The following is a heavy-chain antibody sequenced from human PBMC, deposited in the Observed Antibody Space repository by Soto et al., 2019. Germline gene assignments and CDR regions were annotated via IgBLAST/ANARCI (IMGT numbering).Heavy chain of an antibody. CDR3: ARLEYSYGQYYFDY. J-gene: IGHJ4*02. D-gene: IGHD5-18*01. V-gene: IGHV4-39*01. Sequence: PSETLSLTCTVSGGSISSSSYYWGWIRQPPGKGLEWIGSIYYSGSTYYNPSLKSRVTISVDTSKNQFSLKLSSVTAADTAVYYCARLEYSYGQYYFDYWGQGTLVTVSS. CDR1: GGSISSSSYY. CDR2: IYYSGST.